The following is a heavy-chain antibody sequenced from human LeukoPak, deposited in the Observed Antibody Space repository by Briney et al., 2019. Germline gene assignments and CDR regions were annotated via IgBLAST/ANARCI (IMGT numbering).Heavy chain of an antibody. CDR1: GGSISSGSYY. D-gene: IGHD6-6*01. CDR3: AREKYNWFDP. J-gene: IGHJ5*02. CDR2: IYTSGST. Sequence: PSQTLSLTCTVSGGSISSGSYYWSWIRQPAGKGLEWIGRIYTSGSTNYNPSLKSRVTISVDTSKNQFSLKLSSVTAADTAVYYCAREKYNWFDPWGQGTLVTVSS. V-gene: IGHV4-61*02.